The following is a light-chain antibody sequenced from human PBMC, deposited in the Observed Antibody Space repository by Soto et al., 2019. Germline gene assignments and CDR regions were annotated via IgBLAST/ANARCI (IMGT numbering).Light chain of an antibody. CDR3: QSYDSSLRGV. Sequence: QSVLTPPPSVSGAPGQRVTISCTGSNSDIGAGYDVHWYQQLPGTAPKLVIYANNNRPSGVPDRFSASKSGTSASLAITGLQADDEADYYCQSYDSSLRGVFGTGTKLTVL. CDR2: ANN. J-gene: IGLJ1*01. V-gene: IGLV1-40*01. CDR1: NSDIGAGYD.